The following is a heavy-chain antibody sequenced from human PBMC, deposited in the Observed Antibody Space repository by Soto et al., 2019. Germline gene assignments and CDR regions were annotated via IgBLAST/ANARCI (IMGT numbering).Heavy chain of an antibody. D-gene: IGHD3-16*01. CDR2: IRSKGYGGTT. V-gene: IGHV3-49*03. CDR3: TRARGGNIPSYYYYRDV. CDR1: GFTFGIYA. J-gene: IGHJ6*03. Sequence: EVQLVESGGGLVQPGRSLRLSCTASGFTFGIYAMSWLRQAPGKGLEWIGFIRSKGYGGTTEHAASVKGRFTISRDDSKSIVYLEMNSLNTDDTAGYYCTRARGGNIPSYYYYRDVWGKGTTVTVSS.